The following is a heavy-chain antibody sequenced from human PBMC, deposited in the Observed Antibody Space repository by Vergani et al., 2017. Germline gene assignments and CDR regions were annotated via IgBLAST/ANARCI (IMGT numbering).Heavy chain of an antibody. CDR3: VRDQVTMLRGSDALDI. V-gene: IGHV3-49*04. CDR2: IWSKPYGGTT. Sequence: EVHLVESGGGLVQPGRSLRLSCSGSGFTLGDYAMTWVRQAPGKGLEWVAFIWSKPYGGTTEYAASVKCRFTISRDDSKSIAYLQMNNLQTEDTAMYYCVRDQVTMLRGSDALDIWGQGTMVTVSS. D-gene: IGHD3-10*01. CDR1: GFTLGDYA. J-gene: IGHJ3*02.